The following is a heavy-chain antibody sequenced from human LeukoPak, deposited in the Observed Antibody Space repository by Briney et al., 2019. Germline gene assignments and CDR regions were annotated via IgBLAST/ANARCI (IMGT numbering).Heavy chain of an antibody. D-gene: IGHD2-15*01. J-gene: IGHJ4*02. V-gene: IGHV4-39*07. Sequence: SETLSLTCTVSGGSISTSNSYWGWIRQPPGKGLEWIGSIYYSGNTYYNASLKSRVTISVDTSKNQFSLKLSSVTAADTAVYYCARSWRFCSGDSCYPIDYWGQGTLVTVSS. CDR2: IYYSGNT. CDR3: ARSWRFCSGDSCYPIDY. CDR1: GGSISTSNSY.